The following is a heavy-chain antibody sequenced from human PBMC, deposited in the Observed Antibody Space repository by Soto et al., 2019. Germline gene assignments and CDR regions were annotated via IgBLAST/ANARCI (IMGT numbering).Heavy chain of an antibody. CDR1: GFTFSSYG. D-gene: IGHD3-3*01. CDR2: ISYDGSNK. J-gene: IGHJ4*02. Sequence: QVQLVESGGGVVQPGRSLRLSCAASGFTFSSYGMHWVRQAPGKGLEWVAVISYDGSNKYYADSVKGRFTISRDNSKNTPYLQMNSLRAEDTAVYYCAKDPEWGRYDFWSGYFDYWGQGTLVTVSS. CDR3: AKDPEWGRYDFWSGYFDY. V-gene: IGHV3-30*18.